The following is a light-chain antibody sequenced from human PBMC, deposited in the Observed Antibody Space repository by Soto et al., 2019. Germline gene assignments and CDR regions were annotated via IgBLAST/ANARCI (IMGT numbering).Light chain of an antibody. J-gene: IGKJ4*01. Sequence: EIVMTQSPGTLSLSPGEGATLSCRASQSVSSSYLAWYQQKPGQAPRLLIYGASSRATGIPDRFSGSGSGTDFTLTITRLEPEDFAVYYCQQYQSLTFGGGTKVDIK. CDR1: QSVSSSY. CDR2: GAS. CDR3: QQYQSLT. V-gene: IGKV3-20*01.